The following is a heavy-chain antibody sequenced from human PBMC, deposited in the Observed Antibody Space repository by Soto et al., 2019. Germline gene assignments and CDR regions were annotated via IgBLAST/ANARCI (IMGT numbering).Heavy chain of an antibody. CDR3: ARGVVVVYYGMDV. Sequence: ASVKVSCKASGYTFTGYYMHWVRQAPGQGLEWMGWINPNSGGTNYAQKFQGRVTMTRDTSISTAYMDLSRLRSDDTAVYYCARGVVVVYYGMDVWGQGTTVTVSS. CDR2: INPNSGGT. J-gene: IGHJ6*02. CDR1: GYTFTGYY. D-gene: IGHD3-22*01. V-gene: IGHV1-2*02.